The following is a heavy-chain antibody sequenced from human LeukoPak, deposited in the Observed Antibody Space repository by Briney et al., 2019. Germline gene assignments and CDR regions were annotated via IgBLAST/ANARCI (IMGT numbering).Heavy chain of an antibody. CDR3: ATDASSWNTLDH. V-gene: IGHV3-23*01. CDR1: GFTFTTYS. CDR2: ITSTGVRT. Sequence: GGSLRLSCAASGFTFTTYSMAWVRQAPGKGLDWISSITSTGVRTYYADSVKGRFTVSRDNSKNTVYLQMTNLTAGATAIYYCATDASSWNTLDHWGQGNLVTVSS. J-gene: IGHJ5*02. D-gene: IGHD6-13*01.